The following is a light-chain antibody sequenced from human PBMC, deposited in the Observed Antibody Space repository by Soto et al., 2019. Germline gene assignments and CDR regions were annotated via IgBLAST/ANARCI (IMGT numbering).Light chain of an antibody. J-gene: IGLJ1*01. V-gene: IGLV2-14*01. Sequence: QSVLARPASVSGSPGQSITISCTGTSSDIGDSNFVSWYQHHPGKAPKLLIYDVSDRPSRISSRFSGSKSANTASLTISGLQAEDEALYYCSSYTSTTTVRFVFGTGTKVTVL. CDR2: DVS. CDR3: SSYTSTTTVRFV. CDR1: SSDIGDSNF.